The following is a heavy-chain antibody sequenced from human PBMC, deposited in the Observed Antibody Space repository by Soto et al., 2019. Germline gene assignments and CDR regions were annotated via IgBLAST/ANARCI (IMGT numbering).Heavy chain of an antibody. Sequence: GGSLRLSCAASGFTFSSYGMHWVRQAPGKGLEWVAVIWYDGSNKYYADSVKGRFTISRDNSKNTLYLQMNSLRAEDTAVYYCARASGYSSFDYWGQGTLVTVSS. CDR2: IWYDGSNK. CDR1: GFTFSSYG. J-gene: IGHJ4*02. D-gene: IGHD5-12*01. CDR3: ARASGYSSFDY. V-gene: IGHV3-33*01.